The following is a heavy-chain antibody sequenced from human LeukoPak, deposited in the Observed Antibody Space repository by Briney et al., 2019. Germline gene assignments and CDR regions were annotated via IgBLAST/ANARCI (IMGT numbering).Heavy chain of an antibody. CDR2: IKQDGSEK. CDR1: GFTFSSYW. D-gene: IGHD3-3*01. Sequence: GGSLRLSCAASGFTFSSYWMSWVRHAPGQGLERVANIKQDGSEKYYVDSVQGRFTISRDNAKTSLYLKMTSLRAEDTAVYYCARGYDFWSGYYPAWFDPWGQGTLVTVSS. J-gene: IGHJ5*02. V-gene: IGHV3-7*01. CDR3: ARGYDFWSGYYPAWFDP.